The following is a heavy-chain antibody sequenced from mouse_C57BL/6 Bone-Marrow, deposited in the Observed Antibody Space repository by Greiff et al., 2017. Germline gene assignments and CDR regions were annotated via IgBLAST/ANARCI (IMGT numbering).Heavy chain of an antibody. CDR3: TTPYYSNPFAY. D-gene: IGHD2-5*01. J-gene: IGHJ3*01. CDR1: GFNIKDDY. CDR2: IDPENGDT. V-gene: IGHV14-4*01. Sequence: VHVKQSGAELVRPGASVKLSCTASGFNIKDDYMHWVKQRPEQGLEWIGWIDPENGDTEYASKFQGKATITADTSSNTAYLQLSSLTSEDTAVYYCTTPYYSNPFAYWGQGTLVTVSA.